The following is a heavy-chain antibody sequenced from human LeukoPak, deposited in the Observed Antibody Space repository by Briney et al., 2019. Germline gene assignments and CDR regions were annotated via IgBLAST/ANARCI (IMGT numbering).Heavy chain of an antibody. CDR2: ISAYNGNT. CDR3: ARDMAHPYYYDSSGYYSIGVDY. CDR1: GHTFTSYY. D-gene: IGHD3-22*01. J-gene: IGHJ4*02. Sequence: ASVKVSCKASGHTFTSYYMHWVRQAPGQGLEWMGWISAYNGNTNYAQKLQGRVTMTTDTSTSTAYMELRSLRSDDTAVYYCARDMAHPYYYDSSGYYSIGVDYWGQGTLVTVSS. V-gene: IGHV1-18*04.